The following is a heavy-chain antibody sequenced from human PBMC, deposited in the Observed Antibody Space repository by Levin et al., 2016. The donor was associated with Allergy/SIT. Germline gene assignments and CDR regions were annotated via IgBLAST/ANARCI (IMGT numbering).Heavy chain of an antibody. CDR2: ISPNTGGT. J-gene: IGHJ4*02. CDR3: AREGVGGYEKATDY. V-gene: IGHV1-2*02. Sequence: ASVKVSCKASGYTFNAHYMHWVRQAPGQGLEWMGYISPNTGGTNYAQKFQGRVTLTRDTSISTAYMELNSLTSDDTAVYYCAREGVGGYEKATDYWGQGILVTVSS. D-gene: IGHD5-12*01. CDR1: GYTFNAHY.